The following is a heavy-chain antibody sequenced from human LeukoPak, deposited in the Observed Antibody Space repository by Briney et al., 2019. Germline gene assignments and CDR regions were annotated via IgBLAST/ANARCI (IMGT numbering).Heavy chain of an antibody. CDR2: INQDGSEK. V-gene: IGHV3-7*01. D-gene: IGHD3-22*01. J-gene: IGHJ4*02. CDR1: GFTFSSYW. CDR3: ARDVNYDSEDY. Sequence: PGGSLRLSCAASGFTFSSYWMSWVRQAPGKGLEWVANINQDGSEKYYVDSVKGRFTISRDNAKNSLYLQMNSLRAEDTAVYYCARDVNYDSEDYWGQGTLVTVSS.